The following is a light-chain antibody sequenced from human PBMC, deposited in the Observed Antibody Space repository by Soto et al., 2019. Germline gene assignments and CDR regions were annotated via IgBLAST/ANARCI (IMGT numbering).Light chain of an antibody. Sequence: EIVLTQSPGTLSLSPGETATLSCRASQTVSSNHLAWYRQKPGQAPRLLIFGASSRATGVPDRFSVSGSGADFSLTISRLQPEDFAVYFCQQYGRSPYTFGQGTKLEIK. J-gene: IGKJ2*01. V-gene: IGKV3-20*01. CDR1: QTVSSNH. CDR3: QQYGRSPYT. CDR2: GAS.